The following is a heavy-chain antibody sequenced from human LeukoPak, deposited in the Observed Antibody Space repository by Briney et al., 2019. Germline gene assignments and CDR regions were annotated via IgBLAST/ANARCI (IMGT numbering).Heavy chain of an antibody. J-gene: IGHJ4*02. CDR2: IYYSGST. CDR1: GGPISSYY. V-gene: IGHV4-59*08. CDR3: ARHGRWDSGTYSFDY. Sequence: SETLSLTCTVSGGPISSYYWSWIRQPPGKGLEWIGYIYYSGSTTYNPSLKSRVTISVDTSKNQFSLKLTSVTAADTAVYYCARHGRWDSGTYSFDYWGQGTLVTVSS. D-gene: IGHD1-26*01.